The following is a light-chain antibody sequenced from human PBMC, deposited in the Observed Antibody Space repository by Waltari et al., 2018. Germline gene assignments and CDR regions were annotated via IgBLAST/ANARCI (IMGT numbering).Light chain of an antibody. CDR1: QSVSSY. V-gene: IGKV3-11*01. CDR3: QQRSNWPPLLT. Sequence: EIVLTQSPATLSLSPGERATLSCRASQSVSSYLAWYQQKPGQAPRLLIYDASNRATGIPDRFSGSRSGTDFTLTISSLELEDFAVYYCQQRSNWPPLLTFGGGTKVEIK. CDR2: DAS. J-gene: IGKJ4*01.